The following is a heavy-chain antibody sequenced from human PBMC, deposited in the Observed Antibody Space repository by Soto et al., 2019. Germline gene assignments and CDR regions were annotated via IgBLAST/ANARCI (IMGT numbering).Heavy chain of an antibody. D-gene: IGHD2-15*01. V-gene: IGHV4-30-2*01. CDR3: ARVKIGSGGSNNWFDP. Sequence: SETLSLTCAVSGGSISSGGYSWSWIRQPPGKGLEWIGYIYHSGSTYYNPSLKSRVTISVDRSKNQFSLKLSPVTAADTAVYYCARVKIGSGGSNNWFDPWGQGTLVTVSS. J-gene: IGHJ5*02. CDR1: GGSISSGGYS. CDR2: IYHSGST.